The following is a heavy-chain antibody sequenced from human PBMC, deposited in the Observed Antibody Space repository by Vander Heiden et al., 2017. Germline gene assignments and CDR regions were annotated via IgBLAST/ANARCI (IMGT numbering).Heavy chain of an antibody. CDR1: AGTFSSYA. CDR3: ARAPLHVDIVATISRNYYYYGMDV. J-gene: IGHJ6*02. V-gene: IGHV1-69*01. D-gene: IGHD5-12*01. Sequence: QVQLVQSGAEVKKPGSSVKVSCKASAGTFSSYAISWVRQAPGQGLEWMGGIIPIFGTANYAQKFQGRVTITADESTSTAYMELSSLRSEDTAVYYCARAPLHVDIVATISRNYYYYGMDVWGQGTTVTVSS. CDR2: IIPIFGTA.